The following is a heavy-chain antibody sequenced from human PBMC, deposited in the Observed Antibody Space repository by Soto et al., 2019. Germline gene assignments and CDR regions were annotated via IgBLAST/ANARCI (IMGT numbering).Heavy chain of an antibody. CDR3: ARELRQWLPGY. CDR1: GFTFSSYS. Sequence: PGGSLRLSCAASGFTFSSYSMNWVRQAPGRGLEWVSSISSSSSYIYYADSVKGRFTISRDNAKNSLYLQMSSLTAEDTAVYYCARELRQWLPGYWGQGTLVTVSS. CDR2: ISSSSSYI. J-gene: IGHJ4*02. V-gene: IGHV3-21*04. D-gene: IGHD6-19*01.